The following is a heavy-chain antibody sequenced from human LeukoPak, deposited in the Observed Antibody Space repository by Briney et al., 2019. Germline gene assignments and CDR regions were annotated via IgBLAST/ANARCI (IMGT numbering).Heavy chain of an antibody. CDR3: ARVFGGNDFNYYYYYMDV. CDR1: GGSISSGGYY. Sequence: SETLSLTCTVSGGSISSGGYYWSWIRQPAGKGLEWIGRIYTSGSTIYNPSLKSRVTISVDTSKNQFSLKLSSVTAADTAVYYCARVFGGNDFNYYYYYMDVWGKGTTVTISS. CDR2: IYTSGST. J-gene: IGHJ6*03. V-gene: IGHV4-61*02. D-gene: IGHD5-12*01.